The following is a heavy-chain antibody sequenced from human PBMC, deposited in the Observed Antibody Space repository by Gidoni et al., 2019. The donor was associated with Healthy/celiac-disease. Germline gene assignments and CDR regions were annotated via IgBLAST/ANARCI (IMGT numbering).Heavy chain of an antibody. Sequence: QVQLVQSGAEVKKPGSSVKVSCKASGGTFSSYAISWVRQAPGQGLEWMGGITPIFGTANYAHKFQGRVTITADESTSTAYMELSSLRSEDTAVYYCARGVGYSYGYEVGAWFDPWGQGTLVTVSS. V-gene: IGHV1-69*01. CDR2: ITPIFGTA. CDR1: GGTFSSYA. J-gene: IGHJ5*02. CDR3: ARGVGYSYGYEVGAWFDP. D-gene: IGHD5-18*01.